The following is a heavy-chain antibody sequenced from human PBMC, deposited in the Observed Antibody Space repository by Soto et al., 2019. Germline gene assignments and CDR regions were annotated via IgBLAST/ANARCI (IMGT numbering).Heavy chain of an antibody. Sequence: GGSLRLSCAASGFTFDDYAMHWARQAPGKGLEWVSVISWNSGNVGYADSVKGRFTISRDNAKNSLYLQMNSLRPEDTALYYCAKETGNWNDGTSYYFDYWGQGTLVTVSS. CDR3: AKETGNWNDGTSYYFDY. D-gene: IGHD1-1*01. V-gene: IGHV3-9*01. CDR1: GFTFDDYA. CDR2: ISWNSGNV. J-gene: IGHJ4*02.